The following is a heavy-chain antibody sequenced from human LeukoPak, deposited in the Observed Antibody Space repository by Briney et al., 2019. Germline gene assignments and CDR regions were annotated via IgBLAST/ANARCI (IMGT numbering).Heavy chain of an antibody. J-gene: IGHJ6*02. CDR1: GYTFTSYY. V-gene: IGHV1-46*01. CDR3: ARELASGYQWLSQRYYYYGMDV. CDR2: INPSGGST. Sequence: ASVKVSCKASGYTFTSYYMHWVRQAPGQGLEWMGIINPSGGSTSYTQKFQGRVTMTRDTSTSTVYMELSSLRSEDTAVYYCARELASGYQWLSQRYYYYGMDVWGQGTTVTVSS. D-gene: IGHD6-19*01.